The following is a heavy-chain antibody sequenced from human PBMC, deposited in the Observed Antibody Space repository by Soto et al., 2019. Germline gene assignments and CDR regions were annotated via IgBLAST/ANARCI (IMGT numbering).Heavy chain of an antibody. CDR1: GGSISSGGYY. Sequence: SETLSLTCTVSGGSISSGGYYWSWIRQHPGKGLEWIGYIYYSGSTYYNPSLKSRVTISVDTSKNQFSLKLSSVTAADTAVYYCARADLRKYYYDSSGYYYFDYWGQGTLVTVSS. D-gene: IGHD3-22*01. V-gene: IGHV4-31*03. CDR3: ARADLRKYYYDSSGYYYFDY. CDR2: IYYSGST. J-gene: IGHJ4*02.